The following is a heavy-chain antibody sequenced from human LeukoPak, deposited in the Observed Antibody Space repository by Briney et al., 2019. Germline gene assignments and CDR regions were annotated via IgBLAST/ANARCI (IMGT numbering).Heavy chain of an antibody. J-gene: IGHJ4*02. CDR2: IYYSGST. D-gene: IGHD3-22*01. CDR3: ARVVTTYYYDSSGDYFDY. CDR1: GGSLRSSNYY. V-gene: IGHV4-39*07. Sequence: PSETLSLTCTVSGGSLRSSNYYWGWIRQPPGKGLEWIGSIYYSGSTYYNPSLKSRVTISVDTSKNQFSLKLSSVTAADTAVYYCARVVTTYYYDSSGDYFDYWGQGTLVTVSS.